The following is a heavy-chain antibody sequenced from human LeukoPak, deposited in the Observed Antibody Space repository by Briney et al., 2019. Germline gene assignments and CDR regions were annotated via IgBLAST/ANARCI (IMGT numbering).Heavy chain of an antibody. J-gene: IGHJ4*02. CDR1: GGSISSSSYY. Sequence: SETLSLTCTVSGGSISSSSYYWGWIRQPPGKGLEWIGSIYYSGSTYYNPSLKSRVTISVDTSKNQFSLKLSSVTAADTAVYYCAREWRGYDSLYWGQGTLVTVSS. V-gene: IGHV4-39*07. CDR2: IYYSGST. D-gene: IGHD3-22*01. CDR3: AREWRGYDSLY.